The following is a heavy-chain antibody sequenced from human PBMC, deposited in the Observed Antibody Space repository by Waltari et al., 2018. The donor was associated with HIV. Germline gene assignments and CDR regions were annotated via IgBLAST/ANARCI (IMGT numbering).Heavy chain of an antibody. CDR1: GGSIRSSSYY. D-gene: IGHD3-9*01. J-gene: IGHJ4*02. CDR2: IYYSGST. CDR3: ARMGQTDDILTGHHY. V-gene: IGHV4-39*01. Sequence: QLHLQESGPGLVKPSETLSLTCTVSGGSIRSSSYYWGRIRPPPEKGLEVMGSIYYSGSTNYTPSLKSRVIISVDTSKNQFSVKLSSVTAADTAVYYCARMGQTDDILTGHHYWGQGTLVTVSS.